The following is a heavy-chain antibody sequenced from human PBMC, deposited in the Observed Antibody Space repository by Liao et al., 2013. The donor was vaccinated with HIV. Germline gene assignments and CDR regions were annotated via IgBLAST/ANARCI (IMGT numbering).Heavy chain of an antibody. J-gene: IGHJ5*02. CDR3: ARGRDWFGP. CDR2: ISGTGDT. Sequence: QVLLQESGPALVKPSETLSLTCSVSGDSVSGFPWSWIRQSPGRGLEWIDYISGTGDTNYNPSLESRVSMSLDTTKNQISLKLKLVTAEDTAVYFCARGRDWFGPWGQGILVTVSA. V-gene: IGHV4-59*02. CDR1: GDSVSGFP.